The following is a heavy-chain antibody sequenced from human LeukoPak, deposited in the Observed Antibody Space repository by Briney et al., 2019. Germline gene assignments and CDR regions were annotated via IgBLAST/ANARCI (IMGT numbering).Heavy chain of an antibody. D-gene: IGHD4-11*01. Sequence: SETLSLTCAVSGGSISSSNWWSWVRQPPGKGLEWIGEIYHSGSTNYNPSLTSRVTISVDKSKNQFSLKLSSVTAADTAVYYCARDLSDDYRRFDPWGQGTLVTVSS. V-gene: IGHV4-4*02. CDR2: IYHSGST. CDR3: ARDLSDDYRRFDP. J-gene: IGHJ5*02. CDR1: GGSISSSNW.